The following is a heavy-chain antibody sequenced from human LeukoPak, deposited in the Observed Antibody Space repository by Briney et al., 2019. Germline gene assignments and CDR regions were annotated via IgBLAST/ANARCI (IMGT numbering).Heavy chain of an antibody. Sequence: GVSLRLSCAASGFTFSSYSMNWVRQAPGKGLEWVSYISSSSSTIYYADSVKGRFTISRDNAKNSLYLQMNSLRAEDTAVYYCARDHRAIAVAGTGIYYYYGMDVWGQGTTVTVSS. V-gene: IGHV3-48*01. J-gene: IGHJ6*02. D-gene: IGHD6-19*01. CDR3: ARDHRAIAVAGTGIYYYYGMDV. CDR1: GFTFSSYS. CDR2: ISSSSSTI.